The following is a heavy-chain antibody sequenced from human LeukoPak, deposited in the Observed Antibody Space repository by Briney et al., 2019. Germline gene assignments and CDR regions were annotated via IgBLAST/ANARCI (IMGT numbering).Heavy chain of an antibody. D-gene: IGHD6-19*01. Sequence: SQTLSLTCAISGDSVSSNSAAWNWIRQSPSRGLEWLGRTYYRSKWDSDYAVSVKSRININPDTSKNQFSLQLSSMTPEDTAVYYCARARYTSGWPFDYWGQGTLVTVSS. CDR3: ARARYTSGWPFDY. V-gene: IGHV6-1*01. CDR2: TYYRSKWDS. CDR1: GDSVSSNSAA. J-gene: IGHJ4*02.